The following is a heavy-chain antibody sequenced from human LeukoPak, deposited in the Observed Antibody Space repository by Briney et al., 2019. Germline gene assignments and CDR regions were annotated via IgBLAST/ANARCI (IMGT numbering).Heavy chain of an antibody. J-gene: IGHJ4*02. Sequence: ASVKVSCKASGYTFTGYYMHWVRQAPGQGLEWMGWTNSNSGDTNYAQKFQDRVTMTRDTSISTAYMELSRLRSDDTAVYYCARMILRGSVGATRGVGYWGQGTLVTVSS. D-gene: IGHD1-26*01. CDR1: GYTFTGYY. CDR2: TNSNSGDT. CDR3: ARMILRGSVGATRGVGY. V-gene: IGHV1-2*02.